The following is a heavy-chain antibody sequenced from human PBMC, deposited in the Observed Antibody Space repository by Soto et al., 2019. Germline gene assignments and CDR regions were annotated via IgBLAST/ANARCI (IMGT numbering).Heavy chain of an antibody. J-gene: IGHJ4*02. CDR1: GFTFSSYA. CDR3: AKDEGNMITFGGVIIY. Sequence: GGSLGLSCAASGFTFSSYAMSWVRQAPGKGLEWVSAISGSGGSTYYADSVKGRFTISRDNSKNTLYLQMNSLRAEDTAVYYCAKDEGNMITFGGVIIYWGQGTLVTVSS. D-gene: IGHD3-16*02. CDR2: ISGSGGST. V-gene: IGHV3-23*01.